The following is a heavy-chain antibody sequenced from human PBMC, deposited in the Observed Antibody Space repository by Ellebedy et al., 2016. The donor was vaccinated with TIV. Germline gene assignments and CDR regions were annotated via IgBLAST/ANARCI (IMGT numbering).Heavy chain of an antibody. Sequence: GESLKISCKGSGYSFTTYWIAWVRQMPGKGLEWMGIIYPGDSDTRYSPSFQGQVTISADKSISIAYMQWSSLKASDTAMYYCARRGSGDTPDYWGQGTQVTVSS. D-gene: IGHD3-10*01. CDR3: ARRGSGDTPDY. CDR1: GYSFTTYW. CDR2: IYPGDSDT. V-gene: IGHV5-51*01. J-gene: IGHJ4*02.